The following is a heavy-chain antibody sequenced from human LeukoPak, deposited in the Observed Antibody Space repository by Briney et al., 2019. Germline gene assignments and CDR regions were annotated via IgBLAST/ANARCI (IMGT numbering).Heavy chain of an antibody. D-gene: IGHD3-22*01. V-gene: IGHV3-23*01. CDR2: ISGTGGST. J-gene: IGHJ4*02. CDR3: AMDRAHYDSSDY. CDR1: GFTFSTYA. Sequence: GGSLRLSCAASGFTFSTYAMTWVRQAPGKGLEWVSLISGTGGSTYYADSVKGRFTISRDNSKNTLYLQMNSLRAEDTAVYYCAMDRAHYDSSDYWGQGTLVTVSS.